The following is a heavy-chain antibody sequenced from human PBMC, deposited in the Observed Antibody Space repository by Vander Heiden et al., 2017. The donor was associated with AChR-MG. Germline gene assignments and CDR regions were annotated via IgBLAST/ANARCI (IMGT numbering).Heavy chain of an antibody. J-gene: IGHJ6*02. CDR3: ARDDGVAGYGSGSLSSGGMDV. CDR1: GGTFSSYA. D-gene: IGHD3-10*01. CDR2: IIPIFGTA. V-gene: IGHV1-69*01. Sequence: QVQLVQSGAEVKKPGSSVKVSCKASGGTFSSYAISWVRQAPGQGLEWMGGIIPIFGTANYAQKFQGRVTITADESTSTAYMELSSLRSEDTAVYYCARDDGVAGYGSGSLSSGGMDVWGQGTTVTVSS.